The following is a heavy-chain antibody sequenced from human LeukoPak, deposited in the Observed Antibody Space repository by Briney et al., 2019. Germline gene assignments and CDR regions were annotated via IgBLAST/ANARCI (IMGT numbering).Heavy chain of an antibody. CDR1: GFTFSSYA. V-gene: IGHV3-30*04. CDR2: ISFDGSNE. Sequence: GGSLRLSCAASGFTFSSYAMHWVRQAPGKGLEWVAVISFDGSNEYYADSVKGRFTISRDNSKNTLYLQMNSLRAEDTAVYYCARPAGQQLEFYYYYMDVWGKGTTVTVSS. CDR3: ARPAGQQLEFYYYYMDV. J-gene: IGHJ6*03. D-gene: IGHD6-13*01.